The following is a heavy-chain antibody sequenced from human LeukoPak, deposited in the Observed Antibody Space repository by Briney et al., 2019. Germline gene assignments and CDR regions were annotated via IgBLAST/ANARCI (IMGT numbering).Heavy chain of an antibody. D-gene: IGHD4-11*01. CDR1: GGSISSYY. J-gene: IGHJ5*02. Sequence: PSETLSLTCTASGGSISSYYWSWIRQPPGKGLEWIGYIYYSGSTNYNPSLKSRVTISVDTSKNQFSLKLSSVTAADTAVYYCARHTEAWFDPWGQGTLVTVSS. CDR2: IYYSGST. V-gene: IGHV4-59*08. CDR3: ARHTEAWFDP.